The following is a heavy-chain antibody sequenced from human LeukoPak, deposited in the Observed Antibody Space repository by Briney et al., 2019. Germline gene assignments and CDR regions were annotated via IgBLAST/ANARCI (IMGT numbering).Heavy chain of an antibody. CDR3: ASKWVTYYYNSSYYHYPTDVFDI. Sequence: ASVKVSCKASGHTCTGDYMHWVRQAPGQGLEWMGWINANSGGTNYAQKFQGRVTMTRDTSISTAYMELSRLRSDDTAVYYCASKWVTYYYNSSYYHYPTDVFDIWGQGTMVTVSS. CDR1: GHTCTGDY. J-gene: IGHJ3*02. CDR2: INANSGGT. V-gene: IGHV1-2*02. D-gene: IGHD3-22*01.